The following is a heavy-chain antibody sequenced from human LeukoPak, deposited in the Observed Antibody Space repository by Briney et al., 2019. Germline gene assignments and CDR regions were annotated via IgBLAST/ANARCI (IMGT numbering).Heavy chain of an antibody. Sequence: PGGSLRHSCEASGITLSSVWMSWVRPAPGKGLEWVGRIKSKSAGGTTDNAATMKGIFTITRDDSKNTLYLQMNSLIIEDTAVYYCTTPPDWGQGTLVTVSS. CDR3: TTPPD. V-gene: IGHV3-15*01. J-gene: IGHJ4*02. CDR1: GITLSSVW. CDR2: IKSKSAGGTT.